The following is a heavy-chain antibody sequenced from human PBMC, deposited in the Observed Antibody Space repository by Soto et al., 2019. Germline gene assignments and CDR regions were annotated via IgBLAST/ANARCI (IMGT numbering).Heavy chain of an antibody. Sequence: ASVKVSCKASGYTFTSYDINWVRQATGQGLEWMGWMNPNSGNTGYAQKFQGRVTMTRNTSISTAYMELSSLRSEDTAVYYCARGYPKLLWFERNAFDIWGQGTMVTVSS. CDR1: GYTFTSYD. J-gene: IGHJ3*02. CDR3: ARGYPKLLWFERNAFDI. V-gene: IGHV1-8*01. CDR2: MNPNSGNT. D-gene: IGHD3-10*01.